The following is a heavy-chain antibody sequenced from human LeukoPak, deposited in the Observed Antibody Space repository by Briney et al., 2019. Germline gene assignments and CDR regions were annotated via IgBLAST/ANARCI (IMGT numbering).Heavy chain of an antibody. J-gene: IGHJ4*02. CDR3: ATQILLCHYY. D-gene: IGHD2/OR15-2a*01. CDR2: INHSGST. V-gene: IGHV4-34*01. Sequence: SETLSLTCAVYGGSFSGYYWSWIRQPPGKGLEWIGEINHSGSTNYNPSLKSRVTISVDTSKNQFSLKLSSVTAADTAVYYCATQILLCHYYWGQGTLVTVSS. CDR1: GGSFSGYY.